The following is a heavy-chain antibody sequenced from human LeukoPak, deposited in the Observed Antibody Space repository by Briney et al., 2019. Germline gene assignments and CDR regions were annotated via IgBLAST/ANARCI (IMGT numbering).Heavy chain of an antibody. D-gene: IGHD3-22*01. V-gene: IGHV5-51*01. J-gene: IGHJ4*02. CDR1: GYSFTSYW. CDR2: IYPGDSDT. CDR3: ARRTFYDSSGYYYLDY. Sequence: GESLKISCKGSGYSFTSYWIGWVRQMPGKGLEWMGVIYPGDSDTRYSPSFQGQVTISADKSISTAYLQWSSLKASDTAMYYCARRTFYDSSGYYYLDYWGQGTLVTVSS.